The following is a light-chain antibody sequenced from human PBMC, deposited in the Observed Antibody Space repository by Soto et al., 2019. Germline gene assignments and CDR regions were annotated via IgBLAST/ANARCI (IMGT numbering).Light chain of an antibody. CDR3: SSYTGSNNYVV. V-gene: IGLV2-8*01. Sequence: QSVLTQPPSASGSPGQSVTISCTGTSSDVGCYNYVSWYQQHPGKAPKLMIFEVSKRSSGVPGRFSGSKSGNTASLTVSGLPAEDDADYDCSSYTGSNNYVVFGGGTKLTVL. J-gene: IGLJ2*01. CDR2: EVS. CDR1: SSDVGCYNY.